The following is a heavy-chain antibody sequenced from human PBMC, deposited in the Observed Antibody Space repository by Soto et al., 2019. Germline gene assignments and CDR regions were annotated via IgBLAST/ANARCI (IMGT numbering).Heavy chain of an antibody. D-gene: IGHD3-3*02. CDR3: AARHFWSGPWTHRCLDY. J-gene: IGHJ4*02. CDR1: DDSINSSHW. V-gene: IGHV4-4*02. CDR2: ISHSGST. Sequence: SETLSLTCAVSDDSINSSHWWNWVRQPPGKGLEWIGQISHSGSTNYNPSLTSRVTISVDKSKNHFSLKLTSVTAADTAVYYCAARHFWSGPWTHRCLDYWDKGTLVTVST.